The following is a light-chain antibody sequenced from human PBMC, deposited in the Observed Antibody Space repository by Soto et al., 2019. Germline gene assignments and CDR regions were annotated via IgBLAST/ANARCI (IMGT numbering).Light chain of an antibody. J-gene: IGKJ2*01. CDR1: QSVNSW. CDR2: KAS. CDR3: QQYFTEGA. Sequence: DIQMTQSPSTLSASVGDRVTITCRASQSVNSWLAWYQQKPGKAPDLLIYKASILESGVPSRFIGSGSWTEFTLTISSLQPEDFATYYCQQYFTEGAFGQGTKLEIK. V-gene: IGKV1-5*03.